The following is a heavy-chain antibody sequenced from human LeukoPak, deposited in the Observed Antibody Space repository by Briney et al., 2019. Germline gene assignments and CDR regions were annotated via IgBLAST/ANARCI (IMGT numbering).Heavy chain of an antibody. V-gene: IGHV3-21*01. CDR1: GFTFSSYS. CDR3: ARDLTTVTTGWFDP. J-gene: IGHJ5*02. D-gene: IGHD4-17*01. CDR2: ISSSSSYI. Sequence: GGSLRLSCAASGFTFSSYSMNWVRQAPGKGLEWVSSISSSSSYIYYADSVKGRLTISRDNAKNSLYLQMNSLRAEDTAVYYCARDLTTVTTGWFDPWGQGTLVTVSS.